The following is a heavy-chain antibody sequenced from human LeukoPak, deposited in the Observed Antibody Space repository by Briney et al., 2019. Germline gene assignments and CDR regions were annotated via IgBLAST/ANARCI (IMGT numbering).Heavy chain of an antibody. J-gene: IGHJ4*02. V-gene: IGHV3-30*02. CDR2: VRYDGSNK. D-gene: IGHD6-6*01. Sequence: GGSLRLSCAASGFTFSSYGMHWVRQAPGKGLEWVAFVRYDGSNKYYADSVKGRSTISRDNSENTVYLQMNSLRAEDTAVYYCAKGGSSSFYSDYWGQGTLVTVSS. CDR1: GFTFSSYG. CDR3: AKGGSSSFYSDY.